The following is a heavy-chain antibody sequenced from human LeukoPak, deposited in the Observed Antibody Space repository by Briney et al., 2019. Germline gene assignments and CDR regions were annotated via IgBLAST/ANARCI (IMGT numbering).Heavy chain of an antibody. J-gene: IGHJ4*02. CDR3: AKGPTYYDFWGGYYGGGYYFDY. D-gene: IGHD3-3*01. V-gene: IGHV3-23*01. CDR1: GFTFSSYA. Sequence: GGSLRLSCAASGFTFSSYAMSWVRQAPGKGLEWVSAISGSGGSTYYADSVKGRFTISRDNSKNTLYLRMNSLRAEDTAVYYCAKGPTYYDFWGGYYGGGYYFDYWGQGTLVTVSS. CDR2: ISGSGGST.